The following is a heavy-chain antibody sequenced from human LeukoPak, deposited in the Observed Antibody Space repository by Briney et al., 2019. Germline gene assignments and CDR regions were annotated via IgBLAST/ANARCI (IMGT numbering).Heavy chain of an antibody. D-gene: IGHD3-10*01. CDR3: AKVRYGSGSYYNDY. J-gene: IGHJ4*02. CDR2: ISGSGGST. V-gene: IGHV3-23*01. CDR1: GFTFSSYA. Sequence: GGSLRLSCAASGFTFSSYAMSWVRQAPGKGLEWVSAISGSGGSTYYADSVKGRFTISRDNSRNTLYLQMNSLRAEDTAVYYCAKVRYGSGSYYNDYWGQGTLVTVSS.